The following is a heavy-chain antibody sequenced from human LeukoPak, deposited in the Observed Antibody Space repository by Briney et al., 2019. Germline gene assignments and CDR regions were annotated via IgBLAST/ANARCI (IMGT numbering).Heavy chain of an antibody. D-gene: IGHD2-15*01. CDR2: INPSGGST. J-gene: IGHJ4*02. V-gene: IGHV1-46*01. CDR3: ARDLGIVVVVAATPGVDY. CDR1: GYTFTSYY. Sequence: ASVKVSCKASGYTFTSYYMHWVRQPPGQGLEWMGIINPSGGSTSYAQKFQGRVTMTRDTSTSTVYMELSSLRSEDTAVYYCARDLGIVVVVAATPGVDYWGQGTLVTVSS.